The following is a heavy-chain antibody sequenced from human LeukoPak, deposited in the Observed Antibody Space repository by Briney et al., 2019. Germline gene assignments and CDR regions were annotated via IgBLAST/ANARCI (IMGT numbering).Heavy chain of an antibody. J-gene: IGHJ3*02. CDR1: GGSISSYY. Sequence: SETLSLTCTVSGGSISSYYWSWIRQPPGKGLEGIGNIYYSGSTNYNPSLKSRVTISVDTSKNQFSPKLSSVTAADTAVYYCARVKRVYCGGDCYHNAFDIWGQGTMVTVSS. CDR3: ARVKRVYCGGDCYHNAFDI. V-gene: IGHV4-59*01. D-gene: IGHD2-21*01. CDR2: IYYSGST.